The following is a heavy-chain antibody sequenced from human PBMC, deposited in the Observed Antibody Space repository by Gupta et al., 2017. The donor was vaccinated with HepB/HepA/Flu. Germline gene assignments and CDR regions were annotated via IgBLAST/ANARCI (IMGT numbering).Heavy chain of an antibody. Sequence: EVQLVQSGAEVKQPGESLKISCTGSGYSFTSYWIGWVRQMPGKGLEWMGIIYPGDADTRYSTSFQGQVTISADKAISTAYLQWSSLKASETAMYYCARGGSAGYCSSTSGDHQPSYYYMDVGGKGTTVTVSS. J-gene: IGHJ6*03. CDR2: IYPGDADT. CDR3: ARGGSAGYCSSTSGDHQPSYYYMDV. CDR1: GYSFTSYW. V-gene: IGHV5-51*01. D-gene: IGHD2-2*01.